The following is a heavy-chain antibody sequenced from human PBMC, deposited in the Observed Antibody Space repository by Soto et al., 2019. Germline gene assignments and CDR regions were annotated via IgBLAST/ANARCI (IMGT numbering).Heavy chain of an antibody. Sequence: GASVKVSCKASGYTFTNYAIHWVRQAPGQRLEWMGWINAGNGYTKYSQKFQGRVSITRDTSASTAYMELSSLRSEDTAVYYCARGSGSSWPFDYWGRGTRVSGSS. D-gene: IGHD6-13*01. CDR2: INAGNGYT. CDR3: ARGSGSSWPFDY. CDR1: GYTFTNYA. V-gene: IGHV1-3*01. J-gene: IGHJ4*02.